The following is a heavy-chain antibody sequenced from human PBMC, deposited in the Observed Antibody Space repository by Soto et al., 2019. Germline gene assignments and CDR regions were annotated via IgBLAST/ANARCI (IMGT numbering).Heavy chain of an antibody. D-gene: IGHD3-22*01. J-gene: IGHJ4*02. Sequence: SVKVSCKASGGTFSRSAINWVRQAPGQGLEWMGGIVPVFGKANYAQKFQGRVTITADESTSTGYMELRSLTSEDTAVYYCARDGTLYDSSAYYYVYWGQGTLVTVSS. CDR3: ARDGTLYDSSAYYYVY. CDR2: IVPVFGKA. V-gene: IGHV1-69*13. CDR1: GGTFSRSA.